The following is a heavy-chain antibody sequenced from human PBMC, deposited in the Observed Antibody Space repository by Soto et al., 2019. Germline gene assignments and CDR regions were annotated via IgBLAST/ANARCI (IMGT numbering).Heavy chain of an antibody. V-gene: IGHV6-1*01. J-gene: IGHJ6*02. CDR3: ARTSLTIFGPSNDYYGMGV. Sequence: SQTLSLTCAISGDSVSSNSAAWNWIRQPPSRGLEWLGRTYYRAKWYNDYAVSVKSRITINPDTSKNQFSLQLDSVSAEDTAVYYCARTSLTIFGPSNDYYGMGVWGLGTTVTVSS. D-gene: IGHD3-3*01. CDR2: TYYRAKWYN. CDR1: GDSVSSNSAA.